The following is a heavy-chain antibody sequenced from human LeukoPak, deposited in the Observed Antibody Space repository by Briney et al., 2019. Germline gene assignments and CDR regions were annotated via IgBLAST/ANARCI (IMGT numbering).Heavy chain of an antibody. J-gene: IGHJ3*01. CDR3: ARTYGDYDDAFDV. Sequence: PSETLSLTCTVSGGSISSSTYYWGWIRQPPGKGLEWIGSIYYSGSTYNNPSLMSRVTIFVDTSKNQFSLKLSSVTATDTAVYYCARTYGDYDDAFDVWGQGTMVTVSS. D-gene: IGHD4-17*01. CDR1: GGSISSSTYY. CDR2: IYYSGST. V-gene: IGHV4-39*01.